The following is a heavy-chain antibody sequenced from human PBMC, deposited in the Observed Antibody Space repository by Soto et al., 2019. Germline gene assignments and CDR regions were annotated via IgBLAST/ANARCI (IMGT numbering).Heavy chain of an antibody. CDR3: ARTYNWNSEGFDH. CDR1: GYPFDTYA. J-gene: IGHJ4*02. D-gene: IGHD1-7*01. V-gene: IGHV1-18*04. CDR2: ISTNSGNT. Sequence: QVQLEQSGAEVKEPGASVKVSCKASGYPFDTYAITWVRQAHGQGLEWVGWISTNSGNTYYAQNFQGRVTLTTDTSTTTAYMELMSLTSDDTAIYYCARTYNWNSEGFDHWGQGTLVTVST.